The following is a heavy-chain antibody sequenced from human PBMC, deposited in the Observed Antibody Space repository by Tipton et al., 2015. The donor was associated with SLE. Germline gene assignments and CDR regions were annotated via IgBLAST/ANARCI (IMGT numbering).Heavy chain of an antibody. J-gene: IGHJ6*02. CDR1: EFTFSAYS. CDR3: ARAGDGTTFYYYGLDV. Sequence: SLRLSCAASEFTFSAYSMNWVRQAPGKGLEWVSSISSSSSYIYYADSVKGRFTISRDNAKNSLYLQMNSLRAEDTAVYYCARAGDGTTFYYYGLDVWGQGTTVTVSS. V-gene: IGHV3-21*01. CDR2: ISSSSSYI. D-gene: IGHD1-1*01.